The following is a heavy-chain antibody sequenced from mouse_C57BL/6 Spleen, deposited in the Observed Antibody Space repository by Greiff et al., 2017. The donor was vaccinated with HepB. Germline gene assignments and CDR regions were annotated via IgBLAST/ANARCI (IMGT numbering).Heavy chain of an antibody. CDR1: GYAFSSSW. CDR3: ARTGPSLDY. V-gene: IGHV1-82*01. Sequence: VKLQESGPELVKPGASVKISCKASGYAFSSSWMNWVKQRPGKGLEWIGRIYPGDGDTNYNGKFKGKATLTADKPSSTANMQLSSLTSEDSAVYFCARTGPSLDYWGKGTTLTVSS. J-gene: IGHJ2*01. D-gene: IGHD4-1*01. CDR2: IYPGDGDT.